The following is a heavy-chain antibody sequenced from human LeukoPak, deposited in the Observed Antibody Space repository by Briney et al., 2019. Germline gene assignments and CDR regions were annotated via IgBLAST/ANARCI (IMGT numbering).Heavy chain of an antibody. CDR1: GYTFSCYG. J-gene: IGHJ3*02. CDR2: ISAYSGNT. V-gene: IGHV1-18*01. CDR3: ARDGHAFDI. Sequence: ASVKVSCKASGYTFSCYGISWVRQAPGQGLEWMGWISAYSGNTHYAQNLQGRVTVTTDTSTSTAYMELRSLRSDDTAVYYCARDGHAFDIWGQGTMVTVSS. D-gene: IGHD3/OR15-3a*01.